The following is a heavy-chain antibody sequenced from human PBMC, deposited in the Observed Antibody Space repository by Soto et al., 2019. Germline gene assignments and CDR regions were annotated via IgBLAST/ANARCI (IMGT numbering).Heavy chain of an antibody. V-gene: IGHV1-8*01. J-gene: IGHJ2*01. Sequence: QVQLVQSGAEVKKPGASVKVSCKASGYTFTSYDINWVRQATGQGLEWMGWMNPNSGNTGYAKKFQGRVTMTRNTSISTAYMELSSLRSEDTAVYYCARGWWDGSYCSRHSWYFDLWGRGTLVTVSS. CDR1: GYTFTSYD. CDR2: MNPNSGNT. CDR3: ARGWWDGSYCSRHSWYFDL. D-gene: IGHD1-26*01.